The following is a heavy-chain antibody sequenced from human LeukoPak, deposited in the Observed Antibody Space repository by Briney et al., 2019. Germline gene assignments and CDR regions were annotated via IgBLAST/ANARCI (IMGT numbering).Heavy chain of an antibody. J-gene: IGHJ1*01. Sequence: PSETLSLTCTVSGGSISSYYWSWIRQPPGKGLEWIGYIYYSGSTIYNPSLKSRVTISVDTSKNQFSLKLSSVTAADTAVYYCARDLFCSSTSCSRSDVSGAGDFQHWGQGTLVTVSS. CDR2: IYYSGST. CDR3: ARDLFCSSTSCSRSDVSGAGDFQH. CDR1: GGSISSYY. D-gene: IGHD2-2*01. V-gene: IGHV4-59*12.